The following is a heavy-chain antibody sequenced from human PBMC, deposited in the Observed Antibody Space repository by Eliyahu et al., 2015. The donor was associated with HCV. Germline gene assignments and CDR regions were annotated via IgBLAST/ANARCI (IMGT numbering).Heavy chain of an antibody. CDR1: XGXISXHY. J-gene: IGHJ4*02. CDR3: ARHANWQTQDFDY. Sequence: QVQLQESGPGLVKPSETLSLTCXVSXGXISXHYWGWXRQPPGKGLEWLAYIYYSGSTAYNPSLKSRVTISLDTSKNQFSLKVTSVTAADTAVYYCARHANWQTQDFDYWGQGTLVTVSS. CDR2: IYYSGST. D-gene: IGHD1-1*01. V-gene: IGHV4-59*08.